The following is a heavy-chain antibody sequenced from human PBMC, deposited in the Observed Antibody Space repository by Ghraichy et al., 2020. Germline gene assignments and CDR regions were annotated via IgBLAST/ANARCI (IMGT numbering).Heavy chain of an antibody. D-gene: IGHD3-10*01. CDR3: ARNRLLWFREPTGYFDY. CDR2: INAGNGNT. Sequence: ASVNVSCKASGYTFTSYAMHWVRQAPGQRLEWMGWINAGNGNTKYSQKFQGRVTITRDTSASTAYMELSSLRSEDTAVYYCARNRLLWFREPTGYFDYWGQGTLVTVSS. CDR1: GYTFTSYA. J-gene: IGHJ4*02. V-gene: IGHV1-3*01.